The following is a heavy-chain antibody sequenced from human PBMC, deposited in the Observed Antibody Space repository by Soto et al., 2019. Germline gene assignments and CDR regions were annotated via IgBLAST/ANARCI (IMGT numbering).Heavy chain of an antibody. Sequence: EVQLVESGGGLVQPGGSLRLSCAASGFTFNTYWMTWVRQAPGKGLEWVANIKHDGSEKYYLDSVEGRFSISRDNAKNSLYLEMNSLRAEYTAVYYCAMNRIGTSWHRDYFQQWGQGTLVTVSS. CDR2: IKHDGSEK. V-gene: IGHV3-7*03. CDR3: AMNRIGTSWHRDYFQQ. J-gene: IGHJ1*01. D-gene: IGHD6-13*01. CDR1: GFTFNTYW.